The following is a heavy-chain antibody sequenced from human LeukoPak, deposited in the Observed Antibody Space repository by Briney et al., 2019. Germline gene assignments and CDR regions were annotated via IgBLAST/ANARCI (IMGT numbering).Heavy chain of an antibody. CDR3: ARNGDYNLDC. D-gene: IGHD4-17*01. Sequence: SETLSLTCAVYGVSFSAYYWSWIRQSPGKGLEWIGEINHSGNINYNPSLKSRVTISVDTSKNQFSLKLSSVTAADTAVYYCARNGDYNLDCWGQGSLVTVSS. V-gene: IGHV4-34*01. CDR1: GVSFSAYY. J-gene: IGHJ4*02. CDR2: INHSGNI.